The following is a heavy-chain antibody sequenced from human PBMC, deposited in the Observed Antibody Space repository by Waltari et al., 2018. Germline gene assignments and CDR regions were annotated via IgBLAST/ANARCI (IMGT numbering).Heavy chain of an antibody. Sequence: EVQLLESGGGWLQRVGAPRRYWAGPGCDVGSSYMNWVRQAPGKGLEWVSGIHSGGNTYYADSVKGRFTISRDNSKNTLYLQMNSLRAEDTAVYYCAKDRSYGHSLANWGQGTLVTVSS. D-gene: IGHD4-17*01. CDR2: IHSGGNT. CDR1: GCDVGSSY. CDR3: AKDRSYGHSLAN. V-gene: IGHV3-53*01. J-gene: IGHJ4*02.